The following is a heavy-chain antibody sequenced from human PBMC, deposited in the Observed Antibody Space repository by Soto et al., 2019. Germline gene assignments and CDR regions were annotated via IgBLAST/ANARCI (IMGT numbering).Heavy chain of an antibody. D-gene: IGHD2-2*02. V-gene: IGHV1-3*04. Sequence: ASVKVSCTASGYNFTTYAMVWVRQAPGQRPEWMGWINTGNGNTKYSPKFQGRVTITRDTSASTAYMELSSLKSEDTAVYYCARGERLYFLYYGMGVWGQGSTVTVSS. CDR3: ARGERLYFLYYGMGV. CDR1: GYNFTTYA. CDR2: INTGNGNT. J-gene: IGHJ6*02.